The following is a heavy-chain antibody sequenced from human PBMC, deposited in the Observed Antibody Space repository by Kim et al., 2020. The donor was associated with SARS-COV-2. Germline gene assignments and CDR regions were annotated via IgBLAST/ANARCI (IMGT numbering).Heavy chain of an antibody. Sequence: GGSLRLSCAASGFTFSNAWMTWVRQAPGKGLECVGRVKSKADGGATDYAAPVKGRFTISRDDSKTTLYLQMNGLKIEDTAVYYCTTGTDIGGLRGYWGQGTLVTVSS. D-gene: IGHD2-15*01. CDR3: TTGTDIGGLRGY. CDR2: VKSKADGGAT. J-gene: IGHJ4*02. V-gene: IGHV3-15*01. CDR1: GFTFSNAW.